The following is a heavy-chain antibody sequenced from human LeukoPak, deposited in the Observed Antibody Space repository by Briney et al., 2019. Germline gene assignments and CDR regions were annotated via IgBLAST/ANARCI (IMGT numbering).Heavy chain of an antibody. Sequence: GGSLRLSCSASGFPFSTYSMTWVRQAPGKGLEWVSYISSSSTTIYYADSVKGRFTISRDNAKNSLYLQMNSLRAEDTAVYYCAIGIWFGTGGYWGQGTLVTVSS. D-gene: IGHD3-10*01. CDR2: ISSSSTTI. CDR1: GFPFSTYS. CDR3: AIGIWFGTGGY. J-gene: IGHJ4*02. V-gene: IGHV3-48*01.